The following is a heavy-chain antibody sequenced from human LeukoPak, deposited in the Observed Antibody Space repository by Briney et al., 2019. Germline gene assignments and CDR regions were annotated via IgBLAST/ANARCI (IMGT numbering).Heavy chain of an antibody. CDR3: ARKVAGRSAFDY. CDR1: GGSISSSRDY. D-gene: IGHD6-19*01. Sequence: SETLSLSCIVSGGSISSSRDYWGWIRQPPGKGLEWVGNIYYDGSTYYNPSLKSRVTISIDTSKNQFSLKVSSVIAADTAVYYCARKVAGRSAFDYWGQGTLVTVSS. CDR2: IYYDGST. J-gene: IGHJ4*02. V-gene: IGHV4-39*01.